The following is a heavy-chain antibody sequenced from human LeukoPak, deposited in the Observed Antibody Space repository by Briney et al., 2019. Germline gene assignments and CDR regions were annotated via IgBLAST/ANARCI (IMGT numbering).Heavy chain of an antibody. CDR2: IYHSGST. Sequence: SETLSLTCTVSGYSISSGYYWGWIRQPPGKGLEWIGSIYHSGSTYYNPSLKSRVTISVDTSKNQFSLKLSSVTAADTAVYYCAREHIVVVTASRFDPWGQGTLVTVSS. J-gene: IGHJ5*02. CDR3: AREHIVVVTASRFDP. CDR1: GYSISSGYY. D-gene: IGHD2-21*02. V-gene: IGHV4-38-2*02.